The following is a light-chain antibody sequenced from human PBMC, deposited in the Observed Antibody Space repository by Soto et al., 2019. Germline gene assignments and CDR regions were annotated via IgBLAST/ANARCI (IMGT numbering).Light chain of an antibody. J-gene: IGKJ2*01. Sequence: EIVLTQSPGTLSLSPGERATLSCRASQSISSAYFAWYQHKPGQAPSLLIYSTSLRATGIPERFSGSGSGPDFTLSISRLEPEDFAVYYCQQYGTSPMYSFGQGTKLEIK. CDR3: QQYGTSPMYS. CDR1: QSISSAY. V-gene: IGKV3-20*01. CDR2: STS.